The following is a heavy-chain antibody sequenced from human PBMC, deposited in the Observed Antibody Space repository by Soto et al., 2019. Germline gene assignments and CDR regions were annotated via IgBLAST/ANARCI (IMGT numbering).Heavy chain of an antibody. Sequence: ASVKVSCKASGYTFTSYGISWVRQALGQVLEWMGWISAYNGNTNYAQKLQGRVTMTTDTSTSTSYMELRSLRSDDTAVYYCARRGYSSSWYDYYYYGMDVWGQGTTVTVSS. CDR2: ISAYNGNT. CDR1: GYTFTSYG. D-gene: IGHD6-13*01. V-gene: IGHV1-18*04. J-gene: IGHJ6*02. CDR3: ARRGYSSSWYDYYYYGMDV.